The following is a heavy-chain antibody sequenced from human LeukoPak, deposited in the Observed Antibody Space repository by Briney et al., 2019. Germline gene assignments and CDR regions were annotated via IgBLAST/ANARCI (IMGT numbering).Heavy chain of an antibody. CDR2: IYTSGST. D-gene: IGHD1-26*01. CDR1: GGSISSGSYY. Sequence: SETLSLTCTVSGGSISSGSYYWSWIRQPAGKGLEWIGRIYTSGSTNYNPSPKSRVTISVDTSKNQFSLKLSSVTAADTAVYYCARDVGATEIWGQGTLVTVSS. V-gene: IGHV4-61*02. CDR3: ARDVGATEI. J-gene: IGHJ4*02.